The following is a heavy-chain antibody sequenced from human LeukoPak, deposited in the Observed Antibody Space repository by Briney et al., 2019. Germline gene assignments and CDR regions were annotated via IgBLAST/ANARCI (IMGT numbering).Heavy chain of an antibody. CDR2: ISSSSSYI. J-gene: IGHJ6*03. CDR3: ARDGAYYYYMDV. CDR1: GFTFSSYS. Sequence: GGSLRLSCAASGFTFSSYSMIWVRQAPGKGLEWASSISSSSSYIYYADSVKGRFTISRDNAKNSLYLQMNSLRAEDTAVYYCARDGAYYYYMDVWGKGTTVTVSS. V-gene: IGHV3-21*01.